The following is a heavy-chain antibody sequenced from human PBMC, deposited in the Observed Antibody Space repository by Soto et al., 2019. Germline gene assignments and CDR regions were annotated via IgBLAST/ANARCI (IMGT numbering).Heavy chain of an antibody. Sequence: SVKVSCKASGGTFSSYAISWVRQAPGQGLEWMGGIIPIFGTANYAQKFQGRVTITADESTSTAYMELSSLRSEDTAVYYCATPGYCSGGSCSPTDAFDIWGQGTMVTVSS. D-gene: IGHD2-15*01. CDR1: GGTFSSYA. J-gene: IGHJ3*02. CDR2: IIPIFGTA. CDR3: ATPGYCSGGSCSPTDAFDI. V-gene: IGHV1-69*13.